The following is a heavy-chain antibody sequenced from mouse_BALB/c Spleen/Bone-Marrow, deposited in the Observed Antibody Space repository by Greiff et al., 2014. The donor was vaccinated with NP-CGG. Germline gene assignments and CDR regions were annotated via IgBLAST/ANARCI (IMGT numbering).Heavy chain of an antibody. Sequence: EVQPQQSGAELVKPGASVKLSCTASGFNIKDTYMHWVKQRPEQGLEWIGRIDPANGNTKYDPKFQGKATTTADTSSNTAYLQLSSLTSEDTAVYYCAAYYRYLAWFAYWGQGTLVTVSA. V-gene: IGHV14-3*02. J-gene: IGHJ3*01. CDR3: AAYYRYLAWFAY. CDR2: IDPANGNT. D-gene: IGHD2-14*01. CDR1: GFNIKDTY.